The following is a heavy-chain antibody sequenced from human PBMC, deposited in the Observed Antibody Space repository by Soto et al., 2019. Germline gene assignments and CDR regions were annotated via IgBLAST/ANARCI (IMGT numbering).Heavy chain of an antibody. Sequence: ELQLVESGGGLVHPGGSLRVSCAASGFIFRSYAFNWIRQAPGKGLEWVSYISVGSGSIFYADSVKGRFTISRDDGKNSLYLQMNTLRGEDTAVYYCVRDDRWAFDIWGQGTMVTVSS. V-gene: IGHV3-48*01. CDR2: ISVGSGSI. CDR3: VRDDRWAFDI. CDR1: GFIFRSYA. D-gene: IGHD3-22*01. J-gene: IGHJ3*02.